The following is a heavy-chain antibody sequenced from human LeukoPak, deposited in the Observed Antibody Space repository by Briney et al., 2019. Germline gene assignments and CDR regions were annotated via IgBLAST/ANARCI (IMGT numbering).Heavy chain of an antibody. CDR3: ARRGYYLGSFDV. CDR2: IYYTGNT. J-gene: IGHJ3*01. Sequence: PSETLSLTCTVSGGSIVTSDYYWGWIRLPPGKGLEYIGTIYYTGNTYYSPSLKSRLTIDIDTSKTQFSLKLNSATATDTAVYYCARRGYYLGSFDVWGQDTTATVSS. D-gene: IGHD2-15*01. V-gene: IGHV4-39*01. CDR1: GGSIVTSDYY.